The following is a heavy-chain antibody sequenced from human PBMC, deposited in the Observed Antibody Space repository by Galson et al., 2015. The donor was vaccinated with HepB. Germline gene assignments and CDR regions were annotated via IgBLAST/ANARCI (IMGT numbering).Heavy chain of an antibody. CDR1: GFSLSTNEVG. CDR2: IYWDDDK. D-gene: IGHD3/OR15-3a*01. Sequence: LALVKPTQTLTLTCTFSGFSLSTNEVGVGWIRQPPGKALEWLGFIYWDDDKRYSPSMKSRVSITKDTSKNQVVLIMTNMDPVDTATYYCAHSVRGPLDYWGQGTVVTVSS. V-gene: IGHV2-5*02. CDR3: AHSVRGPLDY. J-gene: IGHJ4*02.